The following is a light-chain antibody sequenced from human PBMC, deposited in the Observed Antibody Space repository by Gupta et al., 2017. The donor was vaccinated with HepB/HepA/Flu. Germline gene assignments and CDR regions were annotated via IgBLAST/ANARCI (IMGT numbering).Light chain of an antibody. CDR3: QQNNRYPWT. V-gene: IGKV1-5*03. CDR2: KAS. Sequence: IQMTQSPSTLSASAGDRVTITCRASQSISSWLAWFQQKPGKAPKFLIYKASSLESGVPSRFSGSGSGTEFTLSINRLQTDDFATYYCQQNNRYPWTFGQGTKVE. CDR1: QSISSW. J-gene: IGKJ1*01.